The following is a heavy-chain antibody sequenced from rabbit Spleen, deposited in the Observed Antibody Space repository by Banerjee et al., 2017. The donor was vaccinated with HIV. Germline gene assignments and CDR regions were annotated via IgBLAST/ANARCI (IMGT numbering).Heavy chain of an antibody. D-gene: IGHD2-1*01. Sequence: QSLEESGGDLVKPGATLTLTCTASGFSFNSAYIFWVRQAPGKGLEWIARIDVGGSGNTYYARWAKVRFTISKASSTAVTLQMTSRTGADTATYCCARGDDWDLWGPGTLVTVS. V-gene: IGHV1S40*01. CDR2: IDVGGSGNT. J-gene: IGHJ4*01. CDR3: ARGDDWDL. CDR1: GFSFNSAY.